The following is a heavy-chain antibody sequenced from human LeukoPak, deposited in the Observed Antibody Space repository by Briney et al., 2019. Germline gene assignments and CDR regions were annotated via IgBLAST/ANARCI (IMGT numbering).Heavy chain of an antibody. Sequence: GGSLRLSCAASGFTFSSYWMRWVRQAPGKGLEWVSGISWNSGSIGYADSVKGRFTISRDNAKNSLYLQMNSLRAEDTALYYCAKDSTTVVTPGFDYWGQGTLVTVSS. J-gene: IGHJ4*02. CDR1: GFTFSSYW. V-gene: IGHV3-9*01. CDR2: ISWNSGSI. CDR3: AKDSTTVVTPGFDY. D-gene: IGHD4-23*01.